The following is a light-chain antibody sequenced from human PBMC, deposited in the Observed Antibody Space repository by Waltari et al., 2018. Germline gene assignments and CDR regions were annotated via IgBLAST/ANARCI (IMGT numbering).Light chain of an antibody. CDR3: QQRASWPNT. J-gene: IGKJ2*01. V-gene: IGKV3-11*01. CDR1: QSVSNY. CDR2: GTY. Sequence: EIVLTQSPATLSLSPGEGATLSCRASQSVSNYLAWYQQKPGQAPRLLIYGTYKRATGIPARFSGSGSGTDFTLTISSLEPEDFAVYYCQQRASWPNTFGQGTKLEIK.